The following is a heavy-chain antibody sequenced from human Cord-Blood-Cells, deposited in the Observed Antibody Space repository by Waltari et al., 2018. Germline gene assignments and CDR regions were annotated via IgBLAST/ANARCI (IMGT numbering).Heavy chain of an antibody. D-gene: IGHD7-27*01. V-gene: IGHV3-7*01. CDR3: ARSRTGDAFDI. J-gene: IGHJ3*02. Sequence: EVQLVESGGGLVQPGGSLRLSCAASGFTFSSYWMSWVRQAPGKGLEWVAKIKQDGSEKYYVDSVKGRFTISRDNAKNSLYLQMNSLRAEDTAVYYCARSRTGDAFDIWGQGTMVTVSS. CDR1: GFTFSSYW. CDR2: IKQDGSEK.